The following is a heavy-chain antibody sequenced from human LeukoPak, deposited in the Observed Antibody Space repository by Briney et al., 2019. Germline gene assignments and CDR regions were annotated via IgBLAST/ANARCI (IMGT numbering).Heavy chain of an antibody. CDR3: ARSYYYDSSGYIW. J-gene: IGHJ4*02. Sequence: SETLSLTCAVSGGSISSGGYSWSWIRQPPGKGLEWIGEINHSGSTNYNPSLKSRVTISVDTSKNQFSLKLSSVTAADTAVYYCARSYYYDSSGYIWWGQGTLVTVSS. V-gene: IGHV4-34*01. D-gene: IGHD3-22*01. CDR2: INHSGST. CDR1: GGSISSGGYS.